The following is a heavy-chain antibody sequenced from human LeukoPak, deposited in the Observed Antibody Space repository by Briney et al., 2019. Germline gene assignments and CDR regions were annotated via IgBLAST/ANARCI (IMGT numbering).Heavy chain of an antibody. CDR1: GYTFTSYD. Sequence: ASVKVSCKASGYTFTSYDINWVRQATGQGLEWMGWMNLNSGNTGYAQKFQGRVTMTTDTSTSTAYMDLRSLRSDDTAVYYCTRDHCRGDNCPSFDYWGQGTLVTVSS. V-gene: IGHV1-8*01. CDR2: MNLNSGNT. CDR3: TRDHCRGDNCPSFDY. J-gene: IGHJ4*02. D-gene: IGHD2-15*01.